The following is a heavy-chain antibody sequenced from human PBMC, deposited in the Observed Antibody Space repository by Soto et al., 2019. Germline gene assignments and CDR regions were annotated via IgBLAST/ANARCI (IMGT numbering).Heavy chain of an antibody. CDR3: ARWWFGEFSANDY. CDR1: GGSISSGDYY. V-gene: IGHV4-31*03. Sequence: QVQLQESGPGLVKPSQTLSLTCTVSGGSISSGDYYWSWIRQHPGKGLEWVGFIYYSGSAYYSPSLKSRVTISVDTSKNQFSLKLSSVTAADTAVYYCARWWFGEFSANDYWGQGTLVTVSS. J-gene: IGHJ4*02. CDR2: IYYSGSA. D-gene: IGHD3-10*01.